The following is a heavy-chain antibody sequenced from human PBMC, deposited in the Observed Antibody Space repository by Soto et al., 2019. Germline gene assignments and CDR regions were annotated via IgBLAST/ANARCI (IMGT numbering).Heavy chain of an antibody. CDR2: ISGSGCST. CDR1: GFTFSSYA. D-gene: IGHD2-15*01. V-gene: IGHV3-23*01. Sequence: EVQLFESGGGLVQPGGSLRLSCAASGFTFSSYAMSWVRQAPRKGLDWVSTISGSGCSTYYAVSVKGRFTITRDNSEDPLFLEMNSLRAEDTAVYYCAQGCDGGSCTQFDYWGRGTLVTVSS. CDR3: AQGCDGGSCTQFDY. J-gene: IGHJ4*02.